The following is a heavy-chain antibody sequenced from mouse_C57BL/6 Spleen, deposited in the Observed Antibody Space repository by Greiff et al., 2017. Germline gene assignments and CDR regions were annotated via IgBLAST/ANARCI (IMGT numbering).Heavy chain of an antibody. CDR1: GYTFTSYW. CDR2: IDPSDSET. Sequence: VQLQQPGAELVRPGSSVKLSCKASGYTFTSYWMHWVKQRPIQGLEWIGNIDPSDSETHYNQKFKDKATLTVDKSSSTAYMQLSSLTSEDSAVYYCASMPIPFAMDYWGQGTSVTVSS. V-gene: IGHV1-52*01. CDR3: ASMPIPFAMDY. D-gene: IGHD6-5*01. J-gene: IGHJ4*01.